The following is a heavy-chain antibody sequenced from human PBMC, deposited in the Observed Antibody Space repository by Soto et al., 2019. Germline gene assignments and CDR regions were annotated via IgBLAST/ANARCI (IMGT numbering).Heavy chain of an antibody. CDR2: ISISSSTI. CDR1: GFTFSSYS. Sequence: GGSRRLSCAASGFTFSSYSMNWVRQAPRKRLDWVSYISISSSTIYYADSVKGRFTISKHNAKNSLYLQINSLRDEATAVYYCARGNYYDSSGYYFGPQDYWGQGTLVTVSS. D-gene: IGHD3-22*01. J-gene: IGHJ4*02. CDR3: ARGNYYDSSGYYFGPQDY. V-gene: IGHV3-48*02.